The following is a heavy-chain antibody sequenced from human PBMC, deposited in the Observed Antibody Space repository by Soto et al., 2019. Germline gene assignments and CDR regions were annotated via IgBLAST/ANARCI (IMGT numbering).Heavy chain of an antibody. J-gene: IGHJ4*02. Sequence: QVQLVESGGGVVQPGRSLGLSCAASGFTFSSYGMNWVRQAPGKGLEWVAVVSYDEITKYYADSVKGRFTISRDNSKNTVYLQMNSLRPEDTAVYYCAKPLGLLRRAMAQGSDYWGQGTLVTVSS. D-gene: IGHD5-18*01. V-gene: IGHV3-30*18. CDR2: VSYDEITK. CDR3: AKPLGLLRRAMAQGSDY. CDR1: GFTFSSYG.